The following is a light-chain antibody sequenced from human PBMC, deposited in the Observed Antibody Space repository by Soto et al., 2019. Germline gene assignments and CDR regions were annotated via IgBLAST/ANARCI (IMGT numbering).Light chain of an antibody. CDR3: SSYAGSSTWV. J-gene: IGLJ3*02. CDR1: SSDVGAYNY. V-gene: IGLV2-8*01. Sequence: QSALTQPPFASGSPGQSVTIPCTGTSSDVGAYNYVSWYQQHPGKAPKLVIYGVTERPSGVPDRFPGSKSGNTASLTVSGLQSEDEADYYCSSYAGSSTWVFGGGTKLTVL. CDR2: GVT.